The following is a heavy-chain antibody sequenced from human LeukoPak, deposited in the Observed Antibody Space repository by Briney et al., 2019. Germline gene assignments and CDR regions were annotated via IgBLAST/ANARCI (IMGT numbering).Heavy chain of an antibody. Sequence: SETLSLTCTVSGGSISSYYWSWIRQPPGKGLEWIGYIYYSGSTNYNPSLKSRATISVDTSKNQFSLKLSSVTAADTAVYYCARSITGTTLDYWGQGTLVTVSS. V-gene: IGHV4-59*08. CDR3: ARSITGTTLDY. CDR1: GGSISSYY. D-gene: IGHD1-7*01. CDR2: IYYSGST. J-gene: IGHJ4*02.